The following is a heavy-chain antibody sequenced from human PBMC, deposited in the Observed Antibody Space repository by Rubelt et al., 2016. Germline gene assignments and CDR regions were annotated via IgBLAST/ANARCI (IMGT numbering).Heavy chain of an antibody. D-gene: IGHD6-13*01. CDR1: GFTFRSYG. CDR2: IWFDGSNK. J-gene: IGHJ3*02. CDR3: AKEKTRWAFDI. Sequence: AASGFTFRSYGMNWVRQAPGKGLERVAVIWFDGSNKYYADSVKGRFTISRDNSKNTRYLQMNSLRAEDTAVYYCAKEKTRWAFDIWGQGTMVTVSS. V-gene: IGHV3-33*06.